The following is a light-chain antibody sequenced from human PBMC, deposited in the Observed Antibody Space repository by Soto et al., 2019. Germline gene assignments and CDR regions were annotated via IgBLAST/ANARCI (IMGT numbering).Light chain of an antibody. CDR1: SSDVGGYNY. CDR2: DVS. CDR3: SSYTSSNFVV. J-gene: IGLJ2*01. V-gene: IGLV2-14*01. Sequence: QSALTQPASVSGSPGQSITISCTGTSSDVGGYNYVSWYQQHPGKAPKLMIYDVSNRPSGVSNRFSSSKSGNTASLTISGLQAEDEADYYCSSYTSSNFVVFGGGTKLTVL.